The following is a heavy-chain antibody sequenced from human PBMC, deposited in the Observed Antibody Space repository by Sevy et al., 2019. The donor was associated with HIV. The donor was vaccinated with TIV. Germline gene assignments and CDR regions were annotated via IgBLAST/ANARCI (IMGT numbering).Heavy chain of an antibody. D-gene: IGHD2-8*01. J-gene: IGHJ4*02. CDR1: GFTFAKYS. CDR2: FSFGCGRI. Sequence: EGSLRLSCAASGFTFAKYSMSWVRQAPGKGLEWVSTFSFGCGRINYADSVKGRFTISRDDSKNTLFLQMNSLRAEDTATYFCAREGCTQPHDYWGQGTLVIVSS. V-gene: IGHV3-23*01. CDR3: AREGCTQPHDY.